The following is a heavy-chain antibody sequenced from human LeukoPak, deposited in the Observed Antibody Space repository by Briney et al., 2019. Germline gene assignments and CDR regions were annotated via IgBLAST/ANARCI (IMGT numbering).Heavy chain of an antibody. J-gene: IGHJ6*02. CDR3: AKDIVGTGYYFGMDV. Sequence: PGGSLRLSCAASGVSFSNYAMNWVRQAPGKGLEWVSVIGSTGGRINYADSVKGRFTISRDNSKNTVSLQMNSLRAEDTAVYYCAKDIVGTGYYFGMDVWGQGTTVTVSS. D-gene: IGHD5-12*01. CDR1: GVSFSNYA. V-gene: IGHV3-23*01. CDR2: IGSTGGRI.